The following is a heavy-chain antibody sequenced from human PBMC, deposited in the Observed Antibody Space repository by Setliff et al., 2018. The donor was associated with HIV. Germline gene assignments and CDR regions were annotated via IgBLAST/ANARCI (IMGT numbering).Heavy chain of an antibody. CDR3: AFDSRGYFSDPLDS. Sequence: PGGSLRLSCAASGFTLSSYNMNWVRQAPGKGLEWVSVFGNTGDTTYYTDSVKGRFSLSRDSSKNTLYLQMNNLSAEDTAVYYCAFDSRGYFSDPLDSWGQGTQVTVPS. CDR2: FGNTGDTT. J-gene: IGHJ4*02. V-gene: IGHV3-23*01. D-gene: IGHD3-22*01. CDR1: GFTLSSYN.